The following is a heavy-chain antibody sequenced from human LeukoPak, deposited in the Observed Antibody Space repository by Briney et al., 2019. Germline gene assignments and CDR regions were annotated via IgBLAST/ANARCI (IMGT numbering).Heavy chain of an antibody. CDR3: ARDGPRGVEQWLAPFYYYYYGMDV. D-gene: IGHD6-19*01. CDR2: ISAYNGNT. CDR1: GYTFTSYG. V-gene: IGHV1-18*01. J-gene: IGHJ6*02. Sequence: ASVKVSCKASGYTFTSYGISWVRQAPGQGLEWMGWISAYNGNTNYAQKLQGRVTMTTDTSTSTAYMELRSLRSDDTAVYYCARDGPRGVEQWLAPFYYYYYGMDVWGQGTTVTVSS.